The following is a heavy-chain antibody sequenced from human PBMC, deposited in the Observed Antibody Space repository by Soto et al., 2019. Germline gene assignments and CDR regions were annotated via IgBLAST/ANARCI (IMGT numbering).Heavy chain of an antibody. CDR1: GGTFSSYA. CDR2: IIPIFGTA. Sequence: QVQLVQSGAEVKKPGSSVKVSCKASGGTFSSYAISWVRQAPGQGLEWMGGIIPIFGTANYAQKFPGRVTITADKSTSTAYMELSSLRSEDTAVYYCARGGDGRITIFGVVIPYGMDVWGQGTTVTVSS. D-gene: IGHD3-3*01. CDR3: ARGGDGRITIFGVVIPYGMDV. J-gene: IGHJ6*02. V-gene: IGHV1-69*06.